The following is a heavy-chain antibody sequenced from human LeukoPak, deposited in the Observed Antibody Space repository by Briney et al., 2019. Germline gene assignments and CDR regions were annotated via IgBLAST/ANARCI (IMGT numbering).Heavy chain of an antibody. J-gene: IGHJ4*02. CDR2: IWYDGSNK. D-gene: IGHD3-16*01. CDR1: GCTFSSYG. CDR3: AKDQGVFTFVAFDY. Sequence: QPGGSLRLSCAVSGCTFSSYGMHWVRQAPGKGLEWVAVIWYDGSNKYYADSVKDRFTISRDNSKNTLYLQMNSLRAEDTAVYYCAKDQGVFTFVAFDYWGQGTLVTVSS. V-gene: IGHV3-33*06.